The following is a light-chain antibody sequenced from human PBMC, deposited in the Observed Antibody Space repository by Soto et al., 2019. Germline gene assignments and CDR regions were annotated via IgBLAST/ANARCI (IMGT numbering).Light chain of an antibody. J-gene: IGKJ4*01. Sequence: EIVLTQSPATLSLSPGERATLSCRASQSVNIYLAWYQQKPGQAPRLLIYDTSNRAPGIPARFSGSGSGTDFTPTNSGLEPEDCAVYYCQQRKTWPLTFGGGAKVEIK. CDR3: QQRKTWPLT. V-gene: IGKV3-11*01. CDR2: DTS. CDR1: QSVNIY.